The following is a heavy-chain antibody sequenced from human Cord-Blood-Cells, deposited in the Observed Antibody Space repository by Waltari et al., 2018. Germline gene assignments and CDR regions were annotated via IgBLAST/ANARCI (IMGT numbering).Heavy chain of an antibody. V-gene: IGHV1-3*01. Sequence: QVQLVQSGAEVKKPGASVQVSCKASGYTFTSHAMHLVRQAPGQRREWMGWINAGNGNTKYSQKFQGRVTITRYTSASTAYMELSSLRSEDTAVYYCARDPSSSSFDYWGQGTLVTVSS. CDR2: INAGNGNT. D-gene: IGHD6-6*01. CDR3: ARDPSSSSFDY. J-gene: IGHJ4*02. CDR1: GYTFTSHA.